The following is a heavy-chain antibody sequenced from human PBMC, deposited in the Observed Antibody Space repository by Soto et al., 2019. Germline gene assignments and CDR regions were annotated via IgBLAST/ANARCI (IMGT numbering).Heavy chain of an antibody. Sequence: GGSLRLSCAASGFTFSVYSMNWVRQAPGKGLEWVSYISSSSSTRYYADSVKGRFAISRDNAKNSLFLQMNSLRDEDTAVYYCGRDYGSGSYWGYLDYWGQGTLVTVSS. CDR2: ISSSSSTR. J-gene: IGHJ4*02. CDR3: GRDYGSGSYWGYLDY. V-gene: IGHV3-48*02. D-gene: IGHD3-10*01. CDR1: GFTFSVYS.